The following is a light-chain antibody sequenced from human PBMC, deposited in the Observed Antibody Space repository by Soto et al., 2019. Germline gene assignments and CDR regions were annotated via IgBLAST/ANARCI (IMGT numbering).Light chain of an antibody. J-gene: IGKJ1*01. CDR2: GIS. CDR3: QQYTDWPLWT. Sequence: EVVMTQSPATLSVSPGERATLSCRASQSVTSNYLAWYQQKPGQAPRLLIYGISSRATGVPDRFSGSGSGTDFTLTISRLEPEDFAVYYCQQYTDWPLWTFGQGTKVDIK. CDR1: QSVTSNY. V-gene: IGKV3-20*01.